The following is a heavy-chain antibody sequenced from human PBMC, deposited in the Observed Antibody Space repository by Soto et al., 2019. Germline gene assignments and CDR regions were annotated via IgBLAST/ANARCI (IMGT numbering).Heavy chain of an antibody. Sequence: SETMCVSCAVAGGSISSSNWWSWVRQPPGKGLEWIGEIYHSGSTNYNPSLKSRVTISVDKSKNQFSLNLTSVTAADTAVYYCARQGTRLRPIITIVAASTFDMWGQGTTVTVSS. CDR3: ARQGTRLRPIITIVAASTFDM. V-gene: IGHV4-4*02. J-gene: IGHJ3*02. CDR1: GGSISSSNW. D-gene: IGHD3-3*01. CDR2: IYHSGST.